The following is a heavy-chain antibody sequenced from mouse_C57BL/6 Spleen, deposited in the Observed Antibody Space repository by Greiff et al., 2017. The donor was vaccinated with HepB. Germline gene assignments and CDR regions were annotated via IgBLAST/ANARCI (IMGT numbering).Heavy chain of an antibody. CDR1: GYTFTSYW. D-gene: IGHD3-3*01. CDR3: ASGAGFDY. V-gene: IGHV1-50*01. J-gene: IGHJ2*01. Sequence: QVQLPQPGAELVKPGASVKLSCKASGYTFTSYWMQWVKQRPGQGLEWIGEIDPSDSYTNYNQKFKGKATLTVDTSSSTAYMQLSSLTSEDSAVYYCASGAGFDYWGQGTTLTVSS. CDR2: IDPSDSYT.